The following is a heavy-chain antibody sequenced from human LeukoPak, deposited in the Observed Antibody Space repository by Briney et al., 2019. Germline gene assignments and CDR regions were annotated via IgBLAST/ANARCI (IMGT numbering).Heavy chain of an antibody. Sequence: GGSLRLSCAVAGFTFADYAMHWVRQVPGKGLEWVSGINWNSDSIGYAVRGRFTISRDNAKTSLYLQMNSLRVEDTALYYCVTNGGGDSGYGNFDYWGQGTLVTVSS. CDR1: GFTFADYA. CDR2: INWNSDSI. J-gene: IGHJ4*02. CDR3: VTNGGGDSGYGNFDY. D-gene: IGHD5-12*01. V-gene: IGHV3-9*01.